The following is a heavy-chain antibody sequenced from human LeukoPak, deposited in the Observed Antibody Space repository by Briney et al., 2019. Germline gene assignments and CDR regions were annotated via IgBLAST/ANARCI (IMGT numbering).Heavy chain of an antibody. CDR1: GFTFSSYA. Sequence: GRSLRLSCAVSGFTFSSYAMSWVRQAPGKGLEWVSLISGSGGSTYYGDSVKGRFTISRDSSKNTLYLQMNSLRAEDTAVYYCAKDPIFSGSYGVFDYWGLGTLVTVSS. J-gene: IGHJ4*02. D-gene: IGHD1-26*01. CDR2: ISGSGGST. V-gene: IGHV3-23*01. CDR3: AKDPIFSGSYGVFDY.